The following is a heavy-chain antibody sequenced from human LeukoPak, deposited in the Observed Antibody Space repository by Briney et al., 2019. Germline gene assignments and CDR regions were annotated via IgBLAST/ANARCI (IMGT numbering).Heavy chain of an antibody. J-gene: IGHJ4*02. CDR3: ARDRAQLWQDFDY. D-gene: IGHD5-18*01. V-gene: IGHV3-74*01. Sequence: GGSLRLSCAASGFTFSSYWMHWVRQAPGKGLVWVSRINSDGSSTSYADFVKGRFTISRDNAKNTLYLQMNSLRAEDTAVYYCARDRAQLWQDFDYWGQGTLVTVSS. CDR1: GFTFSSYW. CDR2: INSDGSST.